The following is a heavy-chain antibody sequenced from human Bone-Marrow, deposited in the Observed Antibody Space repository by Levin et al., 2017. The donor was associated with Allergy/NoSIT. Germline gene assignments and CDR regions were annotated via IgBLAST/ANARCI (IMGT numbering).Heavy chain of an antibody. CDR3: ARRSPFGSSHMDV. CDR1: GGSIDSTTYY. J-gene: IGHJ6*02. D-gene: IGHD6-13*01. Sequence: SETLSLTCTVSGGSIDSTTYYWGWIRQPPGKGLEWIGCSYYSGATYYNPSLMSRVTISVDTSKNQFSLKLSSVTAADTAVYYCARRSPFGSSHMDVWGQGTTVTVSS. CDR2: SYYSGAT. V-gene: IGHV4-39*01.